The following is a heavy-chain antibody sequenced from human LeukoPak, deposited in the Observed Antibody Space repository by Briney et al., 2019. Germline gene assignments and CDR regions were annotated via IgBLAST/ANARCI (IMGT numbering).Heavy chain of an antibody. Sequence: PGGSLRLSCAASGFTFSSYGMHWVRQAPGKGVEWVAVISYDGSNKYYADSVKGRFTISRDNSKNTLYLQMNSLRAEDTAVYYCAKAVAFDYWGQGTLVTVSS. CDR3: AKAVAFDY. V-gene: IGHV3-30*18. J-gene: IGHJ4*02. CDR1: GFTFSSYG. CDR2: ISYDGSNK. D-gene: IGHD4-23*01.